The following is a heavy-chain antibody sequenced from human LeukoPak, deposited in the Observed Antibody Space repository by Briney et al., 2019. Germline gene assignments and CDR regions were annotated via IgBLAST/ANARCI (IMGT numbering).Heavy chain of an antibody. J-gene: IGHJ3*02. V-gene: IGHV3-20*04. CDR3: AKAIAAVAGYDAFDI. D-gene: IGHD6-19*01. CDR2: INWNGGST. CDR1: GFTFDDYG. Sequence: QPGGSLRLSCAASGFTFDDYGMSWVRQAPGKGLEWVSGINWNGGSTGYADSVKGRFTISRDNAKNSLYLELSGLRPEDTAMYFCAKAIAAVAGYDAFDIWGQGTMVTVSS.